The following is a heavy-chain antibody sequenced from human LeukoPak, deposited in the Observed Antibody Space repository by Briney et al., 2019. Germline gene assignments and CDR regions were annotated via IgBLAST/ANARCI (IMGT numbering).Heavy chain of an antibody. CDR2: LYSGGST. V-gene: IGHV3-53*01. D-gene: IGHD3-22*01. CDR3: ARTGYYYDSSGYYPFDY. Sequence: GGSLRLSCAASGFTLSSNYMSWVRQAPGKGLEWVSLLYSGGSTYYADSVKGRFTISRDNSKNTLYLQMNSLRAEDTAVYYCARTGYYYDSSGYYPFDYWGQGTLVTVSS. J-gene: IGHJ4*02. CDR1: GFTLSSNY.